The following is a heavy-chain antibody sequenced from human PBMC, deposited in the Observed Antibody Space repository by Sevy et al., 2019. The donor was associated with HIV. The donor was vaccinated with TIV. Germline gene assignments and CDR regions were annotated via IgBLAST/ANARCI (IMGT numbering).Heavy chain of an antibody. CDR2: ISPYKGTT. J-gene: IGHJ4*02. Sequence: ASVKVSCKASGYIFTSYGISWVRQGPGRGLEWVGWISPYKGTTNYAQKFQGRVTMTTDTSTFTVYMQLRSLRSDDTAIYYCARDRDYDYIWGTFPYRDFWGQGTLVTVSS. D-gene: IGHD3-16*01. V-gene: IGHV1-18*01. CDR1: GYIFTSYG. CDR3: ARDRDYDYIWGTFPYRDF.